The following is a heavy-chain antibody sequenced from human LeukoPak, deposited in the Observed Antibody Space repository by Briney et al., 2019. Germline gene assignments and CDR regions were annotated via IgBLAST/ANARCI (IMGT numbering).Heavy chain of an antibody. D-gene: IGHD5-12*01. CDR2: ISHDGSNE. J-gene: IGHJ4*02. Sequence: GGSLRLSCAASGFTFSSYGMHWVRQAPGKGLEWVAVISHDGSNEYYVNSVRGRFTISRDNSKNTLYLQMNSLRAEDTAVYYCARDSGYGLNGPHWGQGTLVTVSS. V-gene: IGHV3-30*03. CDR3: ARDSGYGLNGPH. CDR1: GFTFSSYG.